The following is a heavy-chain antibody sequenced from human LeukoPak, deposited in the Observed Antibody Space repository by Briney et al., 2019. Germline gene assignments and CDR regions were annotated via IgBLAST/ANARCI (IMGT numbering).Heavy chain of an antibody. CDR2: IYTSGST. J-gene: IGHJ6*03. Sequence: SETLSLTCTVSGGSISSYYWSWIRQPAGKGLEWIWRIYTSGSTNYNPSLKSRVTMSVDTSKNQFSLKLSSVTAADTAVYYCARERPDIVVVPAATDYYYYMDVWGKGTTVTVSS. D-gene: IGHD2-2*01. V-gene: IGHV4-4*07. CDR1: GGSISSYY. CDR3: ARERPDIVVVPAATDYYYYMDV.